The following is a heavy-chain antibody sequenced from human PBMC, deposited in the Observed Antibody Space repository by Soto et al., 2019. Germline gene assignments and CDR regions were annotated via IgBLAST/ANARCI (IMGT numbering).Heavy chain of an antibody. CDR1: EDIFNNFG. V-gene: IGHV1-18*01. CDR3: ARDLTRFGSGGICPFSM. D-gene: IGHD2-15*01. Sequence: QAQLVQSGAEVKKPGASVRVACTASEDIFNNFGITWVRQAPGQGLEWLGWVSYYNGNTNYVQRLQGRVFMTTDTATSTAYLELRSLTFNYTAVYYCARDLTRFGSGGICPFSMWGQGTQVIVSS. CDR2: VSYYNGNT. J-gene: IGHJ4*02.